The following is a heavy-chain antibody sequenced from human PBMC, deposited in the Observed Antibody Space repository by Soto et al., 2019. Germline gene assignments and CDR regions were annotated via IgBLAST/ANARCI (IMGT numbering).Heavy chain of an antibody. CDR2: ISWNGGGI. Sequence: GGSLRHSCASSGFTFDDYAMHWVRLVPGKGLEWVSGISWNGGGIGYADSVKGRFTISRDNAKNSLYLQINSLRAEDTALYYCAKDNAARYYSYFMDVWGKGTTVTVPS. J-gene: IGHJ6*03. V-gene: IGHV3-9*01. D-gene: IGHD6-6*01. CDR1: GFTFDDYA. CDR3: AKDNAARYYSYFMDV.